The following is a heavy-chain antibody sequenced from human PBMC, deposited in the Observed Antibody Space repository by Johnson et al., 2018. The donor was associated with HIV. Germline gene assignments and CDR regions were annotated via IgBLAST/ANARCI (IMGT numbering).Heavy chain of an antibody. CDR3: AKGYSSSWYQDAFDI. CDR2: ISGSGGGT. V-gene: IGHV3-23*04. CDR1: GFTFSSYA. D-gene: IGHD6-13*01. Sequence: VQLVESGGDLVQPGGSLRLSCAASGFTFSSYAMSWVRQAPGKGLEWVSSISGSGGGTYYADSVRGRFTISRDNSKNTLNLQMNSLRAEDTALYYCAKGYSSSWYQDAFDIWGQGTMVTVSS. J-gene: IGHJ3*02.